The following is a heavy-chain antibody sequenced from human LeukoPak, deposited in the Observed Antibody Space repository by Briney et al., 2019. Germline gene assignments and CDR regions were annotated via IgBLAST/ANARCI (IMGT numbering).Heavy chain of an antibody. CDR2: IIRSGAGT. J-gene: IGHJ4*02. V-gene: IGHV3-23*01. D-gene: IGHD3-22*01. CDR1: GFTFSYYA. CDR3: ARDSSGYAEFDY. Sequence: GGSLRLSCSASGFTFSYYAMTWVRQAPGKGLEWVSAIIRSGAGTYYGDSVKGRFTLSRDNSKNTLSLQMSSLRAEDTAVYYCARDSSGYAEFDYWGQGTLVTVSS.